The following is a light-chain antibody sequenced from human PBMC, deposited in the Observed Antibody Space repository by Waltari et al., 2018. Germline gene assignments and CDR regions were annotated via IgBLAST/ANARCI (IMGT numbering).Light chain of an antibody. CDR2: RDR. V-gene: IGLV3-9*01. CDR1: NIGGKN. Sequence: SYELTQPPSLSVALGQTATITCGGTNIGGKNVHWYQQRPGQAPVLVIYRDRNRPPGIPDRFSGSNSGNTATLVISRVQAADEADYYCQVWDRIAVVFGGGTKLTVL. CDR3: QVWDRIAVV. J-gene: IGLJ3*02.